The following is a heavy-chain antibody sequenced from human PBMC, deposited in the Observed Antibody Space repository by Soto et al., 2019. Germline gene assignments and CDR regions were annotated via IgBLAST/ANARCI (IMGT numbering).Heavy chain of an antibody. V-gene: IGHV6-1*01. J-gene: IGHJ5*02. D-gene: IGHD2-15*01. Sequence: QTLSLTCAISGDSVSSNSAAWNWIRQSPSRGLEWLGRTYYRSKWYNDYAVSVKSQITINPDTSKNQFSLQLNSVTPEDTAVYYCARGPRYCSGGSCYSLYWFDPWGQGTLVTVSS. CDR3: ARGPRYCSGGSCYSLYWFDP. CDR2: TYYRSKWYN. CDR1: GDSVSSNSAA.